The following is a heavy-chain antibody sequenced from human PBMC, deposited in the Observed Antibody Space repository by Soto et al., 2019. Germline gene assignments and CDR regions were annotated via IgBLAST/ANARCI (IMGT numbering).Heavy chain of an antibody. CDR1: GFTFSSFG. CDR2: ITSDSSTR. Sequence: GGSLRLSCAVSGFTFSSFGINWVRQAPGKGLEWISYITSDSSTRHYADFVKGRFTISRDNAKNSLYLQMNSLRDEDTAVYFCARDPDGIIDFDYWGQGTQVTVSP. D-gene: IGHD3-10*01. V-gene: IGHV3-48*02. J-gene: IGHJ4*02. CDR3: ARDPDGIIDFDY.